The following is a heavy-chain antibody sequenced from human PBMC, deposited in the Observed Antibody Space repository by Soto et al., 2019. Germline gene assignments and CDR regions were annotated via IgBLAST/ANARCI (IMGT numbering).Heavy chain of an antibody. CDR1: GGSISSSNW. V-gene: IGHV4-4*02. CDR3: ARGRSKQWLDEYYYYYGMDV. D-gene: IGHD6-19*01. J-gene: IGHJ6*02. Sequence: SETLSLTSAVSGGSISSSNWWSWVRQPPGKGLEWIGEIYHSGSTNYNPSLKSRVTISVDKSKNQFSLKLSSVTAADTAVYYCARGRSKQWLDEYYYYYGMDVWGQGTTVTVSS. CDR2: IYHSGST.